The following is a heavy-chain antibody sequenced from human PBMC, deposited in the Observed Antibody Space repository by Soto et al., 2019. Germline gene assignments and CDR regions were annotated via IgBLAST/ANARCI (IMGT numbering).Heavy chain of an antibody. D-gene: IGHD3-22*01. CDR1: GGSISSYY. Sequence: SETLSLTCTVSGGSISSYYWSWIRQPPGKGLEWIGYIYYSGSTNYNPSLKSRVTISVDTSNNQFSLKLISVTAADTAVYYCARQSHDSSGYAGGFDIWGQGTMVTVSS. V-gene: IGHV4-59*01. CDR2: IYYSGST. J-gene: IGHJ3*02. CDR3: ARQSHDSSGYAGGFDI.